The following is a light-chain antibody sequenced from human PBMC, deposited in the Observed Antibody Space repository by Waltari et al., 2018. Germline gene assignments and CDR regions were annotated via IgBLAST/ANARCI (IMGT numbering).Light chain of an antibody. Sequence: SSELTQYPAVSVALGQTVRITCQGDSLRSYYASWFQQKAGQAPILVIYGENSRPSGIPDRFSGYSSGNTATLTITGTQAEDEADYYCNSRDTSGNLPVAFGGGTKLTVL. V-gene: IGLV3-19*01. CDR2: GEN. CDR1: SLRSYY. J-gene: IGLJ2*01. CDR3: NSRDTSGNLPVA.